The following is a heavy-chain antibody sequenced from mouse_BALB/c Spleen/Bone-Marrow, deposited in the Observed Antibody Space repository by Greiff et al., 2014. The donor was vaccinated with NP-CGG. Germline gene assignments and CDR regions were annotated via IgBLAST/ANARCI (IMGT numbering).Heavy chain of an antibody. V-gene: IGHV5-6*02. CDR3: ARHLLLRSSNTMDY. D-gene: IGHD1-1*01. CDR2: IGSGGTYI. Sequence: EVMLVESGGDLVKPGGSLKLSCAASGFTFSHYGMSWVRQTPDKRLEWVGTIGSGGTYIYYSDSLKGRFTISRDNAKNILYLQMSSLKSEDTAMYDCARHLLLRSSNTMDYWGQGTSVTVSS. CDR1: GFTFSHYG. J-gene: IGHJ4*01.